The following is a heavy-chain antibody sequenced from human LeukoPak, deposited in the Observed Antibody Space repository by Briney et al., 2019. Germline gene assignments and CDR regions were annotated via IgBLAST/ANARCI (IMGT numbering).Heavy chain of an antibody. V-gene: IGHV1-2*02. D-gene: IGHD1-14*01. CDR3: ARSEMADY. J-gene: IGHJ4*02. Sequence: ASVKVSCKASGYTFTGYYMHWVRQAPGQGLEWMGWINPNSGATNYAQRFQGRVTMTRDTSISTAYMELSRLRSDDTALYYCARSEMADYWGQGTLVTVSS. CDR1: GYTFTGYY. CDR2: INPNSGAT.